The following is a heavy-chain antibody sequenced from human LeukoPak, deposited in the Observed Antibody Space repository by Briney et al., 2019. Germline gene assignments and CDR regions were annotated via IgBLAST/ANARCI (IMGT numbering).Heavy chain of an antibody. CDR3: ARDLSEKYCIDY. J-gene: IGHJ4*02. CDR1: GFTFSSYA. Sequence: GGSLRLSCAASGFTFSSYAMHWVRQAPGKGLEWVAVISYDGSNKYYADSVKGRLTISRDNSKNTLSLQMNSLRAEDTAIYYCARDLSEKYCIDYWGQGTLVTVSS. D-gene: IGHD2-8*02. V-gene: IGHV3-30-3*01. CDR2: ISYDGSNK.